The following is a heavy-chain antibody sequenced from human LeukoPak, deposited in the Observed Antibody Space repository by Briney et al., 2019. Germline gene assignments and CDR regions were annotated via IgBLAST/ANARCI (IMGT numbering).Heavy chain of an antibody. V-gene: IGHV3-23*01. CDR3: AKRSYSSGWSFDY. CDR2: ISGSGGST. D-gene: IGHD6-19*01. J-gene: IGHJ4*02. Sequence: PGGSLRLSCAASGFTFSSYAMSWVRQAPGKGLEWVSAISGSGGSTYYADSVKGRSTISRDNSKNTLYLQMNSLRAEDTAVYYCAKRSYSSGWSFDYWGQGTLVTVSS. CDR1: GFTFSSYA.